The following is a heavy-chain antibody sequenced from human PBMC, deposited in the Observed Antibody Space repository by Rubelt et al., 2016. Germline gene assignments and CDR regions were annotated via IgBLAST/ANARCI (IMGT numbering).Heavy chain of an antibody. CDR3: ARGNRRVTAFGPTHFPLFS. CDR1: GDSITSRNW. V-gene: IGHV4-4*01. D-gene: IGHD3/OR15-3a*01. CDR2: IFHSGST. Sequence: QVQLQESGPGLVKPSGTLSLTCGVSGDSITSRNWWSWVRQSPGKGLEWIGEIFHSGSTNYNPSLKSRVTISVDTSQNQLSLRVNTVTAGETVVYGWARGNRRVTAFGPTHFPLFSWSQGTLVTVSP. J-gene: IGHJ5*02.